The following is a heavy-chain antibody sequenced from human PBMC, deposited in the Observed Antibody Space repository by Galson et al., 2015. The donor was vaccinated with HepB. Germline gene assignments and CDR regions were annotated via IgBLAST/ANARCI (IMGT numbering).Heavy chain of an antibody. D-gene: IGHD5-18*01. CDR2: ITSDNNFI. J-gene: IGHJ4*02. CDR1: GFTFRNYT. Sequence: SLRLSSAASGFTFRNYTINWVRQAPGKGLEWVSSITSDNNFIFYADSVKGRVTISRHNAKNSLYLQMNSLRAEDTAVYFCARGSGYSSGPFDHWGQGTLVAVSS. CDR3: ARGSGYSSGPFDH. V-gene: IGHV3-21*01.